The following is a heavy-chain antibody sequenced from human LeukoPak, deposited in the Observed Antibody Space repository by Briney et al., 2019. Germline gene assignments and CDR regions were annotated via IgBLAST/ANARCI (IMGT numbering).Heavy chain of an antibody. J-gene: IGHJ4*02. CDR3: AEPLYYYDSSGCDY. D-gene: IGHD3-22*01. CDR1: GFTFSSYG. Sequence: GGSLRLSCAASGFTFSSYGMHWVRQAPGKGLEWVAFIRYDGSNKYYADSVKGRFTISRDNSKNTLYLQMNSLRAEDTAVYYCAEPLYYYDSSGCDYWGQGTLVTVSS. CDR2: IRYDGSNK. V-gene: IGHV3-30*02.